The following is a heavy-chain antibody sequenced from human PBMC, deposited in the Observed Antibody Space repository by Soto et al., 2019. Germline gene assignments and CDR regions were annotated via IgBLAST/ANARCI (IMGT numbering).Heavy chain of an antibody. V-gene: IGHV2-5*01. CDR2: LYWHDNT. CDR1: GFSLSASGEG. Sequence: SGPTLVNPTQTLTLTCTVSGFSLSASGEGVGWIRQPPGKALEWLGVLYWHDNTRYTRYSPSLKNRLAITEDTSKNQVVLTLTNMDPVDTATYFCAHRYDFGTGYYFLSYFDYWGQGMRVTVSS. J-gene: IGHJ4*02. D-gene: IGHD3-3*01. CDR3: AHRYDFGTGYYFLSYFDY.